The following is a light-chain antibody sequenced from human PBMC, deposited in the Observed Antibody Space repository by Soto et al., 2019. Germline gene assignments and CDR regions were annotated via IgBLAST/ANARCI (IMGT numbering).Light chain of an antibody. CDR2: EGS. CDR1: SSDVGSYNL. V-gene: IGLV2-23*03. CDR3: CSYTGSSTFWV. J-gene: IGLJ3*02. Sequence: QSALTQPASVSGSPGQSITISCTGTSSDVGSYNLVSGYQQHPGKAPKLMIYEGSQRPSGVSSRFSGSKSGNTASLTISGLQAEDEADYYCCSYTGSSTFWVFGGGTKVTVL.